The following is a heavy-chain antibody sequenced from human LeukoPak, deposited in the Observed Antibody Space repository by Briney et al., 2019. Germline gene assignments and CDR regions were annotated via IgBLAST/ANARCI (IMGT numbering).Heavy chain of an antibody. D-gene: IGHD4-17*01. J-gene: IGHJ4*02. CDR1: GYTFTGYY. Sequence: ASVKVSCKASGYTFTGYYMHWVRQAPGQGLEWMGWINPNSGGTKFAQKFQGRVTLTRDTSISTGYMELSRLRSEDTAVYYCAREGSTVTTTYYFDYWGQGTLVTVSS. V-gene: IGHV1-2*02. CDR2: INPNSGGT. CDR3: AREGSTVTTTYYFDY.